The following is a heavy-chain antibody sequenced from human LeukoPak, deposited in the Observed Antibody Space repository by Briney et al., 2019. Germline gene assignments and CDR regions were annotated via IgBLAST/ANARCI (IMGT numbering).Heavy chain of an antibody. D-gene: IGHD3-22*01. J-gene: IGHJ4*02. CDR2: IIAIFGTA. CDR1: GGTFSSYA. V-gene: IGHV1-69*05. CDR3: AVGGLYYDSSGYYFTFDY. Sequence: SVKVSCKASGGTFSSYAISWVRQAPGQGLEWMGGIIAIFGTANYAQKFQGRVTITTDESTSTAYMELSSLRSEDTAVYYCAVGGLYYDSSGYYFTFDYWGQGTLVTVSS.